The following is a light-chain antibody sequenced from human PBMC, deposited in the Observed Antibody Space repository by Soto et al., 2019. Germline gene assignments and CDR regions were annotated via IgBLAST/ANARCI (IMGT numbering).Light chain of an antibody. V-gene: IGKV1-5*01. CDR2: DAS. CDR3: QQYNSYWT. J-gene: IGKJ1*01. CDR1: QSISSW. Sequence: DIQMNQSPSTLSASVGDSVPITCRASQSISSWLAWYQQKPGKAPKLLIYDASSLESGVPSRFSGSGSGTEFTLTISSLQPDDFATYYCQQYNSYWTFGQGTKGDI.